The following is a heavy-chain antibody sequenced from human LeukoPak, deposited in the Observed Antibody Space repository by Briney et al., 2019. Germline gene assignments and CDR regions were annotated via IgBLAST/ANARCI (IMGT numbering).Heavy chain of an antibody. CDR2: IYYSGST. CDR3: ARGHIAAAGTYFQH. CDR1: GGSISSYY. V-gene: IGHV4-59*01. Sequence: SETLSLTCTVSGGSISSYYWSWIRQPPGKGLEWIGYIYYSGSTNYNPSLKSRVTISVDTSKSQFSLKLSSVTAADTAVYYCARGHIAAAGTYFQHWGQGTLVTVSS. J-gene: IGHJ1*01. D-gene: IGHD6-13*01.